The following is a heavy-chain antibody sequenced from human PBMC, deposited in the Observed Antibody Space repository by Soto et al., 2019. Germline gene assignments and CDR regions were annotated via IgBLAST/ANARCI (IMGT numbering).Heavy chain of an antibody. D-gene: IGHD6-19*01. J-gene: IGHJ4*02. CDR2: ISGRGGST. CDR3: AKTAEAVAGTVYGY. CDR1: GFTFSSYA. Sequence: HPGGSLRLSCAASGFTFSSYAMGWVRQAPGKGLEWVSGISGRGGSTYYADSVKGRFTISRDNSRNTLYLQMNSLRAEDTAVFHCAKTAEAVAGTVYGYWGQGTLVTVSS. V-gene: IGHV3-23*01.